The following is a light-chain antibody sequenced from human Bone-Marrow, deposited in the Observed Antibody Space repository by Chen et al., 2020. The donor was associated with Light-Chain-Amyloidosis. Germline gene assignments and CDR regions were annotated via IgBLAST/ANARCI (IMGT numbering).Light chain of an antibody. V-gene: IGLV2-8*01. J-gene: IGLJ2*01. CDR3: SSYGGRTNLV. CDR1: SSDVGGYNY. CDR2: EVS. Sequence: APLQPPPAAVAPGPSVTTPRTGTSSDVGGYNYVSWYQQHPGKAPKLLISEVSKRPSGVPDRFSGSKSGNTASLTVSGLQPDDEADYYCSSYGGRTNLVFGGGTKLTVL.